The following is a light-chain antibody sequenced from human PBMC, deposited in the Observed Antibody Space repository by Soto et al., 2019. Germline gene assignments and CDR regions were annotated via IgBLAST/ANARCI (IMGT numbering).Light chain of an antibody. CDR1: QSVSNNY. CDR2: GAS. J-gene: IGKJ1*01. V-gene: IGKV3-20*01. Sequence: IVLTKSPCTLSLSPGERATLSCRASQSVSNNYLAWYQQKPGQAPRLLIYGASNRATGIPDRFSGSGSGTDFTLTISRLEPEDFAVYYCQQYGSSGTFGQGTKVDI. CDR3: QQYGSSGT.